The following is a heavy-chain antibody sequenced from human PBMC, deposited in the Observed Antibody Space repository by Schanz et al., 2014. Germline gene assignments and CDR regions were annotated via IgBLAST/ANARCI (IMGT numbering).Heavy chain of an antibody. Sequence: VQLEQSGAEVKKPGSSVKVSCKASGGTFSSFGINWVRQAPGQGLEWMGRIIPSLGLAKYEQKFQGRVTITADKATFTAYMDVSSLRSEDTAVYYCARAKRFGDMDVWGQGTTVTVSS. CDR3: ARAKRFGDMDV. CDR1: GGTFSSFG. CDR2: IIPSLGLA. D-gene: IGHD3-10*01. V-gene: IGHV1-69*04. J-gene: IGHJ6*02.